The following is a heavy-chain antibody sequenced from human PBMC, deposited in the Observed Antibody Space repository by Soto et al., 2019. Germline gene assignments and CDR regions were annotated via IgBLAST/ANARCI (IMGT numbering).Heavy chain of an antibody. D-gene: IGHD3-22*01. CDR2: IYYSGST. CDR1: GGSISSSSYY. CDR3: ARHTTYDSSGYSAHYFDY. Sequence: SETLSLTCTVSGGSISSSSYYWGWIRQPPGKGLEWIGSIYYSGSTYYNPSLKSRVTISVDTSKNQFSLKLSSVTAADTAVYYCARHTTYDSSGYSAHYFDYWGQVTLVPV. V-gene: IGHV4-39*01. J-gene: IGHJ4*02.